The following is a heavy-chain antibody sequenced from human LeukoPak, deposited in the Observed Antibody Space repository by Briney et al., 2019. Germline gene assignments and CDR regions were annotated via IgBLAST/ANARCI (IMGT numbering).Heavy chain of an antibody. V-gene: IGHV4-39*02. Sequence: PSETLSLTCTVSGGSISSSSYYWGWIRQPPGKGLEWIGCIYYTGSTYYNPSLKSRVTISVDTSKNQFSLKLSSVTAADTAVYYCARESRRSYCNEYWGQGTLVTVSS. CDR3: ARESRRSYCNEY. D-gene: IGHD3-10*01. CDR1: GGSISSSSYY. J-gene: IGHJ4*02. CDR2: IYYTGST.